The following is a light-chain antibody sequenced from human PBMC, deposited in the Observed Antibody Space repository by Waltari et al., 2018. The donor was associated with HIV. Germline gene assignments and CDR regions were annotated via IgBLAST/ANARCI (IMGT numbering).Light chain of an antibody. V-gene: IGKV3-15*01. Sequence: EIVMTQSPATLSGSPGEGVTLSCRASQSIIINLAWYQQKPGQAPRLLMFGTSNRATGVPARFSGSGSWTEFSLTISSLQSEDFAVYYCQQYNNWPLTFGGGTKVEIK. CDR3: QQYNNWPLT. CDR2: GTS. J-gene: IGKJ4*01. CDR1: QSIIIN.